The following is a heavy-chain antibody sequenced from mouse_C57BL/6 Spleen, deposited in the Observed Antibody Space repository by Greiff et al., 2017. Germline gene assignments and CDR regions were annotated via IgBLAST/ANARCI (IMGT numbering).Heavy chain of an antibody. CDR1: GFSLTSYG. D-gene: IGHD2-14*01. CDR2: IWSGGST. V-gene: IGHV2-2*01. CDR3: ARNYDRVYSMDY. Sequence: VQRVESGPGLVQPSQSLSITCTVSGFSLTSYGVHWVRQSPGKGLEWLGVIWSGGSTDSTAAFISRLSISKDNSKSQVFFKMNSLQADDTAIYYCARNYDRVYSMDYWGQGTSVTVSS. J-gene: IGHJ4*01.